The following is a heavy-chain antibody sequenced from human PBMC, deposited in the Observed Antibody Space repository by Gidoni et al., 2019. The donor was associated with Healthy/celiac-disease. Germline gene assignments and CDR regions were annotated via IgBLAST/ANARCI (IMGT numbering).Heavy chain of an antibody. V-gene: IGHV3-30*04. D-gene: IGHD3-10*01. CDR2: IAYDGSNK. CDR3: ARDSNYYGSGSYPLDY. J-gene: IGHJ4*02. Sequence: QVQLVASGAGVVQPGRSLRLSCAASGFTFSSYAMHWVRQAPGKGLEWVAVIAYDGSNKYYADSVKCRFTISRDNSKNTLYRQMNSLRAEDTAVYYCARDSNYYGSGSYPLDYWGQGTLVTVSS. CDR1: GFTFSSYA.